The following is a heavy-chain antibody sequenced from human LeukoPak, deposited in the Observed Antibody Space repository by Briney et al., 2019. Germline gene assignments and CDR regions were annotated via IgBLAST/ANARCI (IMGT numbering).Heavy chain of an antibody. CDR3: AELGITMIGGV. J-gene: IGHJ6*04. CDR1: GFTFSSYS. V-gene: IGHV3-21*01. Sequence: GGPLRLSCAASGFTFSSYSMNWVRQAPGKGREWVSSISSISSYIYYADSVKGRFTISRGNAKNSLYLQMNSLRAEDTAVYYCAELGITMIGGVWGKGTTVTISS. CDR2: ISSISSYI. D-gene: IGHD3-10*02.